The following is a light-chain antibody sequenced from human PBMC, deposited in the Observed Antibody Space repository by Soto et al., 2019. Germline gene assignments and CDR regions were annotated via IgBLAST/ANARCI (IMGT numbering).Light chain of an antibody. V-gene: IGLV2-14*03. CDR2: DVS. J-gene: IGLJ1*01. CDR3: SSYTSTSTYV. Sequence: LTQPGSVSGSPGQSVAIPCTTASSDIGNYNYVSWYQQRPGKVPKLIIHDVSDRPSGVSDRFSGSKSGNTASLTISGLRAEDEADYYCSSYTSTSTYVFGTGTKVTVL. CDR1: SSDIGNYNY.